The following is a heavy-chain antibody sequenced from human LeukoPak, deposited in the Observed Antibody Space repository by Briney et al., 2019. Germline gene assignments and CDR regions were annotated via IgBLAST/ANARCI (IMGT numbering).Heavy chain of an antibody. CDR1: GGSISSPDHF. D-gene: IGHD3-22*01. Sequence: PSQTLSLTCTVSGGSISSPDHFWSWIRQPPGKGLEWIGYIYHSGTTYYNASLKSRVTVSVDTSKNQFSLEVTSVTAADTAMYYCARIDSSGYHYFFDYWGQGNLVIVSS. J-gene: IGHJ4*02. CDR3: ARIDSSGYHYFFDY. CDR2: IYHSGTT. V-gene: IGHV4-30-4*01.